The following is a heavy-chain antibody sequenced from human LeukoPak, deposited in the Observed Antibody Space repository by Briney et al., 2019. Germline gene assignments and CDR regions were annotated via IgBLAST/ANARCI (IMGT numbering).Heavy chain of an antibody. V-gene: IGHV3-23*01. J-gene: IGHJ4*02. D-gene: IGHD2-2*01. CDR2: ISGSGGST. CDR3: AKSRWVVPAAKALYFDY. CDR1: GFTFSSYA. Sequence: TGGSLRLSCAASGFTFSSYAMSWVRQAPGKGLEWVSAISGSGGSTYYADSVRGRFTISRDNSKNTLYLQMNSLRAEDTAVYYCAKSRWVVPAAKALYFDYWGQGTLVTVSS.